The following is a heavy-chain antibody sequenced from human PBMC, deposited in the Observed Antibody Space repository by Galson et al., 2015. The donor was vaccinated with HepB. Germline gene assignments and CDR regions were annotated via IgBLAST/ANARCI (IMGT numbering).Heavy chain of an antibody. V-gene: IGHV1-69*13. CDR2: IIPIFGTA. J-gene: IGHJ4*02. CDR1: GGTFSSYA. Sequence: SVKVSCKASGGTFSSYAISWVRQAPGQGLEWMGGIIPIFGTANYAQKFQGRVTITADGSTSTAYMELSSLRSEDTAVYYCAKWDSTVATFDYWGQGTLVTVSS. CDR3: AKWDSTVATFDY. D-gene: IGHD4-23*01.